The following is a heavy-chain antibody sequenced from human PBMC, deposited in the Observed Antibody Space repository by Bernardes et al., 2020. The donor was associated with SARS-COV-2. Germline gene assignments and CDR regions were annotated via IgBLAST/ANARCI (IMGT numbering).Heavy chain of an antibody. Sequence: GGSLRHPCAASGFTLSSYAMSWVRQAAGKGLEWVSAISGRGGSTYYADSVKGRVTISRDISKNTLYLQINSLGAEDTAVYYCAKSYSSALAEYWGQGTLVTVSS. J-gene: IGHJ4*02. V-gene: IGHV3-23*01. CDR2: ISGRGGST. D-gene: IGHD6-19*01. CDR3: AKSYSSALAEY. CDR1: GFTLSSYA.